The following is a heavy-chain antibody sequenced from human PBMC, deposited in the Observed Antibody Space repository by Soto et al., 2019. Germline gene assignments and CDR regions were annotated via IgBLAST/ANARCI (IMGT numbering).Heavy chain of an antibody. CDR3: ASGELERANAFDI. CDR1: GGTFSSYA. CDR2: IIPIFGTA. V-gene: IGHV1-69*13. J-gene: IGHJ3*02. D-gene: IGHD1-1*01. Sequence: VKVSCKASGGTFSSYAISWVRQAPGQGLEWMGGIIPIFGTANYAQKFQGRVTITADESTSTAYMELSSLRSEDTDVYYCASGELERANAFDIWGQGTMVTVSS.